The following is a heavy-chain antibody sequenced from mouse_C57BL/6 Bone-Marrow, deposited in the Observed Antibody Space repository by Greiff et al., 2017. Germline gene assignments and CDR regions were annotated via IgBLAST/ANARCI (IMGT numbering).Heavy chain of an antibody. Sequence: VQLQESGAELARPGASVKLSCKASGYTFTSYGISWVKQRTGQGLEWIGEIYPRSGNTYYNEKFKGKATLTADKASRTAYMELRSLTSEDSAVNFCAIYDGNQRYFDVWGTGTTVTVSS. CDR3: AIYDGNQRYFDV. D-gene: IGHD2-1*01. CDR2: IYPRSGNT. V-gene: IGHV1-81*01. J-gene: IGHJ1*03. CDR1: GYTFTSYG.